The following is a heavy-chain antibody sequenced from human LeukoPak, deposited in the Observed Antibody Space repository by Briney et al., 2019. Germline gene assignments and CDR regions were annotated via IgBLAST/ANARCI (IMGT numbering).Heavy chain of an antibody. CDR2: IIPIFGTA. CDR1: GGTFSSYA. D-gene: IGHD6-6*01. V-gene: IGHV1-69*13. J-gene: IGHJ6*03. Sequence: SVKVSCKASGGTFSSYAISWVRQAPGQGLEWMGGIIPIFGTANYAQKFQGRVTITADESTSTAYMELSSLRSEDTAVYYRARGQLGSYYYYYMDVWGKGTTVTVSS. CDR3: ARGQLGSYYYYYMDV.